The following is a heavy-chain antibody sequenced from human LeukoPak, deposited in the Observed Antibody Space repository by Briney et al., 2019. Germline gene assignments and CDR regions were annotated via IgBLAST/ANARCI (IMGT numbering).Heavy chain of an antibody. D-gene: IGHD2-2*01. CDR1: GLTFSSYA. CDR2: ISYDGSNK. CDR3: ARERSSPAIVVVPAAMGGYYYYGMDV. J-gene: IGHJ6*02. Sequence: GRSLRLSCAASGLTFSSYAMHWVRQAPGKGLEWVAVISYDGSNKYYADSVKGRFTISRDNSKNTLYLQMNSLRAEDTAVYYCARERSSPAIVVVPAAMGGYYYYGMDVWGQGTTVTVSS. V-gene: IGHV3-30-3*01.